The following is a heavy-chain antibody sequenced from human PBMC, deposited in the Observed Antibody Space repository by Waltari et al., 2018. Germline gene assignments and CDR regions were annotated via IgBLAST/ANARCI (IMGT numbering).Heavy chain of an antibody. D-gene: IGHD3-16*01. Sequence: QVQLVQSGSELKKPGASVKVSCKASGYSFTSHAMNWVRQAPGQGLELMGWINTKTENPVYAQGFTGRFVFSLDTSVSTAYMEISSLKAEDTAVYYCARELLGGGAFDSWGQGTLVTVSS. J-gene: IGHJ4*02. CDR2: INTKTENP. V-gene: IGHV7-4-1*02. CDR1: GYSFTSHA. CDR3: ARELLGGGAFDS.